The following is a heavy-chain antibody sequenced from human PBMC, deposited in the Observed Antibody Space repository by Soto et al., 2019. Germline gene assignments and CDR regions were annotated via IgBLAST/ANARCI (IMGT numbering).Heavy chain of an antibody. CDR1: GLTISGKKY. CDR2: LYDVDGS. CDR3: ATWHEREHAYDV. D-gene: IGHD1-1*01. V-gene: IGHV3-53*01. Sequence: QSGGSLRLSCAAFGLTISGKKYVAWVRQAPGKGPEWVSALYDVDGSFYADSVKGRFTTSSDSSKTTVYLQINDLRPDDTAVYYCATWHEREHAYDVWGQGTTVTVSS. J-gene: IGHJ3*01.